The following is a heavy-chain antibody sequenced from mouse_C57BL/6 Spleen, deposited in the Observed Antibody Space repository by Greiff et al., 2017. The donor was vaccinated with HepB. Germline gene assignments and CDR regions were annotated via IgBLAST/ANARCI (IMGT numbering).Heavy chain of an antibody. V-gene: IGHV1-82*01. Sequence: VQLQQSGPELVKPGASVKISCKASGYAFSSSWMNWVKQRPGKGLEWIGRIYPGDGDTNYNGKFKGKATLTADKSSSTAYMQLSSLTSEDSAVYFCARSCPERYFDVWGTGTTVTVSS. CDR3: ARSCPERYFDV. J-gene: IGHJ1*03. CDR1: GYAFSSSW. CDR2: IYPGDGDT.